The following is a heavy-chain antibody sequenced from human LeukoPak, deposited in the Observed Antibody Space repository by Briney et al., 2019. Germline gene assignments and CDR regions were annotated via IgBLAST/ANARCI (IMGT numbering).Heavy chain of an antibody. CDR1: GFTFSSYS. V-gene: IGHV3-7*03. D-gene: IGHD2-15*01. Sequence: PGGSLRLSCAASGFTFSSYSMNWVRQAPGKGLEWVANIKQDGSEKYYVDSVKGRFTISRDNAKNSLYLQMNSLRAEDTAVYYCAREVDENIVVVVAAIFYFDYWGQGTLVTVSS. CDR3: AREVDENIVVVVAAIFYFDY. J-gene: IGHJ4*02. CDR2: IKQDGSEK.